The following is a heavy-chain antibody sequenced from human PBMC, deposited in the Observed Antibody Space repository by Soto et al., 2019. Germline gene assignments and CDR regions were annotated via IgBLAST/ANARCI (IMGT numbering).Heavy chain of an antibody. CDR1: GYTFTSYA. J-gene: IGHJ4*02. Sequence: ASVKVSCKASGYTFTSYAMHWVRQAPGQRLEWMGWINAGNGNTKYSQKFQGRVTITRDTSASTAYMELSSLRSEDTAVYYCARALGPYYYDSCGYGIDYWGQGTLVTVSS. V-gene: IGHV1-3*01. CDR2: INAGNGNT. D-gene: IGHD3-22*01. CDR3: ARALGPYYYDSCGYGIDY.